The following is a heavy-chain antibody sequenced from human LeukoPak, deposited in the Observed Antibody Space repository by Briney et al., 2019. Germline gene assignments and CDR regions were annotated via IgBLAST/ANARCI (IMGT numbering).Heavy chain of an antibody. CDR1: GFTFSSYG. Sequence: GGSLRLSCAASGFTFSSYGMHWVRQAPGKGLEWVAVIWYDGSNKYYADSVKGRFTISRDNSKNTLYLQMNSLRAEDTAVYYCAKEAYIEMATITPDYWGQGTQVTVSS. CDR2: IWYDGSNK. CDR3: AKEAYIEMATITPDY. J-gene: IGHJ4*02. D-gene: IGHD5-24*01. V-gene: IGHV3-33*06.